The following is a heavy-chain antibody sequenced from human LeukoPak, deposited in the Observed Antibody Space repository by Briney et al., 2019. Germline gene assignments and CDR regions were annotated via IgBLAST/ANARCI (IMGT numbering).Heavy chain of an antibody. V-gene: IGHV3-48*03. CDR2: ISSSGSTI. CDR1: GFTFSSYE. CDR3: AREPLLWFGDATGYFDY. D-gene: IGHD3-10*01. J-gene: IGHJ4*02. Sequence: GGSLKLSCAASGFTFSSYEMNWVRQAPGKGLEWVSYISSSGSTIYYADSVKGRFTISRDNAKNSLYLQMNSLRAEDTAVYYCAREPLLWFGDATGYFDYWGQGTLVTVSS.